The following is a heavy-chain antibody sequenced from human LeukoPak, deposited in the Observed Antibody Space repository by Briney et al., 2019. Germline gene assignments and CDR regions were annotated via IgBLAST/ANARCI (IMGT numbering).Heavy chain of an antibody. V-gene: IGHV1-69*13. CDR2: IIPIFGTV. CDR3: ARATYGSGSYYIYAFDI. Sequence: GASVKVSCKASGGTFSSYAISWVRQAPGQGLEWMGGIIPIFGTVNYAQKFQGRVTITADESTSTAYMELSSLRSEDTAVYYCARATYGSGSYYIYAFDIWGQGTMVTVSS. J-gene: IGHJ3*02. CDR1: GGTFSSYA. D-gene: IGHD3-10*01.